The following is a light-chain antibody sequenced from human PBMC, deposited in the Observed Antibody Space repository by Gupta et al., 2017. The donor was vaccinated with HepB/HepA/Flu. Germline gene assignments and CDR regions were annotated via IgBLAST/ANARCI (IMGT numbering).Light chain of an antibody. CDR3: QQYSKWPPLT. CDR2: DAS. Sequence: EIVLTQSPATLSLSPGERATLSCRASQSVSNFLAWYQQKPGQAPRLLIYDASNRATGIPDRFSGSGSETDFTLSISSLEPEDFAVYYCQQYSKWPPLTFGGGTKVEIK. CDR1: QSVSNF. V-gene: IGKV3-11*01. J-gene: IGKJ4*01.